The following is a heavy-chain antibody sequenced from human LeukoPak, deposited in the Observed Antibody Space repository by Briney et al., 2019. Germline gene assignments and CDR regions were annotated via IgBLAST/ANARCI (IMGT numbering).Heavy chain of an antibody. D-gene: IGHD1-7*01. Sequence: ASVKVSCKASGYTFTGYYVHWVRQAPGQGLEWMGWINPNSGGTNYPQKFQGRVTMTRDTSISTAYMEVSSLRSDDTAVYYCARDRPISRLGTDFDYWGQGTQVTVSS. J-gene: IGHJ4*02. CDR1: GYTFTGYY. CDR3: ARDRPISRLGTDFDY. CDR2: INPNSGGT. V-gene: IGHV1-2*02.